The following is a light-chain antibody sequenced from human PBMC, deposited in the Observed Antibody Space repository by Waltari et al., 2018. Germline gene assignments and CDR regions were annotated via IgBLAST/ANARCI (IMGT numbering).Light chain of an antibody. CDR2: RND. J-gene: IGLJ2*01. CDR1: DFNIGANF. CDR3: ASWDDNLSGSL. V-gene: IGLV1-47*01. Sequence: QSVLTQPPSASGTPGQTVPSSCSGSDFNIGANFVYWFQQLPETAPKLLIYRNDQRPSGVPDRFSGSKSVTSASLAISGLRSEDEASYYCASWDDNLSGSLFGGGTKLTVL.